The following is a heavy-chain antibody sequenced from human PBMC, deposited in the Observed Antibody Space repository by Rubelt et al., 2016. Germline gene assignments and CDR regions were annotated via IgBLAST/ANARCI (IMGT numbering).Heavy chain of an antibody. V-gene: IGHV1-24*01. D-gene: IGHD6-13*01. CDR3: STADSSSWYDATDT. CDR1: GYTLTELS. J-gene: IGHJ3*02. CDR2: FDPEDGET. Sequence: QVQLVQSGAEVKKPGASVKVSCKVSGYTLTELSMHWVRQAPGKGLEWMGGFDPEDGETVYAQNFQGRLIMTEDTATDTAYMELSRLTSADTAVYYCSTADSSSWYDATDTWGQGTMVTGSS.